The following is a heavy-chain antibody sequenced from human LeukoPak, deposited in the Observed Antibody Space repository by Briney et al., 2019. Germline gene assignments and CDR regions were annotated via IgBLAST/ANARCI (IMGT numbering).Heavy chain of an antibody. D-gene: IGHD1-26*01. CDR2: INQDGSVQ. J-gene: IGHJ4*02. CDR1: GFIFSGYW. V-gene: IGHV3-7*01. Sequence: GGSLRLSCAASGFIFSGYWMDWVRQAPGKGVERVAYINQDGSVQYYADSVKGRFTISRDNAKNSLYLEMNSLKAEDMAVYYCSGSLEYWGQGALVTVSS. CDR3: SGSLEY.